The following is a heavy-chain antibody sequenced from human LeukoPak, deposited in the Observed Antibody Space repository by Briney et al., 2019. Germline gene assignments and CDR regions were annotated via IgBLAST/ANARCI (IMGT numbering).Heavy chain of an antibody. Sequence: GGSLRLSCAASGFTFSSYSMNWVRQAPGKGLEWASYISSSSSTIYYADSVEGRFTISRDNAKSSLFLQMNNLRDEDTAVYYCVSAAVAGTVFWGQGNLVTVSS. CDR2: ISSSSSTI. CDR1: GFTFSSYS. CDR3: VSAAVAGTVF. D-gene: IGHD6-19*01. J-gene: IGHJ4*02. V-gene: IGHV3-48*02.